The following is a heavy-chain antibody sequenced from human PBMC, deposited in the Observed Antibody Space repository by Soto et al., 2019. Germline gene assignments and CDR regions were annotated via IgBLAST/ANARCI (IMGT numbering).Heavy chain of an antibody. V-gene: IGHV3-30*19. CDR2: TSYDGSNN. Sequence: QVHLVESGGGVVQPGASLRLSCVGSGFTFRSYVIHWVRQAPGKGLEWVALTSYDGSNNYYDDSVKGRFTISRDNSRNTVDLHMDSLRLEDTALYYCARWGTTGGLVVWGQGTVVSVSS. D-gene: IGHD3-16*01. CDR1: GFTFRSYV. CDR3: ARWGTTGGLVV. J-gene: IGHJ4*02.